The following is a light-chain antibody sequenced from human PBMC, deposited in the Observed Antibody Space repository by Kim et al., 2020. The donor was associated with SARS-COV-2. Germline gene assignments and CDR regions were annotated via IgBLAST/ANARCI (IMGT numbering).Light chain of an antibody. V-gene: IGKV1-5*01. J-gene: IGKJ1*01. CDR1: QSVSRS. Sequence: PLSASVGDRVTLTCRASQSVSRSLAWDQQKPGKAPKLLISDGSNLQSGVPSRFSGSGSGKEFTLTISSLQPDDFAIYYCQHRQTFGQGTKVDIK. CDR3: QHRQT. CDR2: DGS.